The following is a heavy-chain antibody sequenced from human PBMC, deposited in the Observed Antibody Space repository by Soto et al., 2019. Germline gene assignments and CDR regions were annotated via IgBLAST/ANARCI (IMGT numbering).Heavy chain of an antibody. V-gene: IGHV3-33*01. Sequence: QVQLVESGGGVVQPGRSLRLSCAASGFTFNTYGFHWVRQAPGKGLEWVAVIWSDGNNKYYADSVKGRFTISRDSSTNTLYLQMNSLRVEDTAVYYCTRIQLDTIMALDYWGQGTLVTASS. CDR1: GFTFNTYG. D-gene: IGHD1-1*01. CDR3: TRIQLDTIMALDY. CDR2: IWSDGNNK. J-gene: IGHJ4*02.